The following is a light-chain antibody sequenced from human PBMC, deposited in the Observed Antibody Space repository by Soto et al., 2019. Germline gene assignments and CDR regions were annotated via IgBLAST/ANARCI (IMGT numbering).Light chain of an antibody. Sequence: QAVVTQPASVSASPGQSITISCTGTRGDIGGYNYVSWYQQHPGKAPKLMIYDVYHRPSGVSNRFSASKSGNTASLTISGLQAEDEADYYCSSYTSSTTLVFGTGTKVTVL. V-gene: IGLV2-14*03. J-gene: IGLJ1*01. CDR2: DVY. CDR3: SSYTSSTTLV. CDR1: RGDIGGYNY.